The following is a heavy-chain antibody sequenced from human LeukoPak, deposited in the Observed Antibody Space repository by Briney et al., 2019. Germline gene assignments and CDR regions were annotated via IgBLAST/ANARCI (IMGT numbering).Heavy chain of an antibody. CDR2: ISGGGGTT. CDR1: GFTFSTYG. D-gene: IGHD2/OR15-2a*01. CDR3: VKLSPDYFRPIRWFWFDP. V-gene: IGHV3-23*01. Sequence: AGGPLRLSHSGSGFTFSTYGMSWVRQAPGKGLEWVSTISGGGGTTYYTDSVKGRFTISRANSKDTLYLQMKSLRAVDTAVYYCVKLSPDYFRPIRWFWFDPWGQGTLVTVSS. J-gene: IGHJ5*02.